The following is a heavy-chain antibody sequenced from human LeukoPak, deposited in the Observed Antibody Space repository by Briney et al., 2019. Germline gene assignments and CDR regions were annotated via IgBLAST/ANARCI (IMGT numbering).Heavy chain of an antibody. CDR1: GYTFTGYY. Sequence: ASVKVSCKASGYTFTGYYMHWVRQAPGQGLEWMGWINPNSGGTNYAQKFQGRVTITRDTSISTAYMELSRLRSDDTAVYYCARILFGEFNPFDYWGQGTLVTVSS. CDR2: INPNSGGT. J-gene: IGHJ4*02. V-gene: IGHV1-2*02. D-gene: IGHD3-10*01. CDR3: ARILFGEFNPFDY.